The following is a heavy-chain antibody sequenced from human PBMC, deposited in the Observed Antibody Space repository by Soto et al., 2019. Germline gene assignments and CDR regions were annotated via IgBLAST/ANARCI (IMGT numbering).Heavy chain of an antibody. D-gene: IGHD3-22*01. V-gene: IGHV4-39*02. J-gene: IGHJ4*02. Sequence: QLLLQESGPGLVRPSETLSLTCTVSGGSIRSTDYFWGWIRQPPGKGLEWLGTIYYSGATYYQPSLKSRVTMSVDTSQNHFSLNLSSVTAADTAVYYCARRAHSGDSYDRGDYGFYFDSWGQGTLVTVSS. CDR1: GGSIRSTDYF. CDR3: ARRAHSGDSYDRGDYGFYFDS. CDR2: IYYSGAT.